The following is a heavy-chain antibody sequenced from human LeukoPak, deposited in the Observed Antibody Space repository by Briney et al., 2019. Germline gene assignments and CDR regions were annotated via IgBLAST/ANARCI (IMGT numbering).Heavy chain of an antibody. CDR1: GFTFSSYS. Sequence: KAGGSLRLSCAASGFTFSSYSMNWVRQAPGKGLEWIGYIYYSGSTNYNPSLKSQVTISVDTSKNQFSLKLSSVTAADTAVYYCARRAGAYSHPYDYWGQGTLVTVSS. V-gene: IGHV4-59*01. D-gene: IGHD4/OR15-4a*01. CDR2: IYYSGST. J-gene: IGHJ4*02. CDR3: ARRAGAYSHPYDY.